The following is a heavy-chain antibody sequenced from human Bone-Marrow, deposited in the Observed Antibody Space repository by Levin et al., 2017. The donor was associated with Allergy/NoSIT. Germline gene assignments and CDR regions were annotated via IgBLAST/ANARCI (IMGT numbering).Heavy chain of an antibody. V-gene: IGHV6-1*01. CDR3: ARGITVTGYYFDY. CDR1: GDSVSSNSVA. D-gene: IGHD6-19*01. J-gene: IGHJ4*02. Sequence: SQTLSLTCAISGDSVSSNSVAWNWIRQSPSRGLEWLGRTYYRSKWYNDYAVSVKSRITINPDTSRNQFSLQLNSVTPEDTAVYYCARGITVTGYYFDYWGQGTLVTVSS. CDR2: TYYRSKWYN.